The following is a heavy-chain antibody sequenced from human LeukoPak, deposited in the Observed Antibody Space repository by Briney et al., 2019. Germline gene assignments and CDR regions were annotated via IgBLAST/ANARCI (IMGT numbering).Heavy chain of an antibody. CDR1: GFTFSSYS. J-gene: IGHJ6*02. CDR2: IYSGGST. D-gene: IGHD4-17*01. CDR3: ARITVTTGYGMDV. Sequence: GGSLRLSCAAAGFTFSSYSMNWVRQAPGKGLEWVSVIYSGGSTYYADSVKGRFTISRDNSKNTLYLQMNSLRAEDTAVYYCARITVTTGYGMDVWGQGTTVTVSS. V-gene: IGHV3-66*02.